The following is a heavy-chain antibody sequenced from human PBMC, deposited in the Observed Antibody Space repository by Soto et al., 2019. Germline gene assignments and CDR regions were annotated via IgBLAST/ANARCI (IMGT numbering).Heavy chain of an antibody. CDR3: ARDFSSGYYDILTGYYPRPPNFDY. D-gene: IGHD3-9*01. V-gene: IGHV1-18*03. J-gene: IGHJ4*02. CDR1: GYTFTSYG. Sequence: ASVKVSCKASGYTFTSYGISWVRQAPGQGLEWMGWISAYNVNTNYAQKLQGRVTMTTDTSTSTAYMELRCLRSDDMAVYYCARDFSSGYYDILTGYYPRPPNFDYWGQGTLVTVSS. CDR2: ISAYNVNT.